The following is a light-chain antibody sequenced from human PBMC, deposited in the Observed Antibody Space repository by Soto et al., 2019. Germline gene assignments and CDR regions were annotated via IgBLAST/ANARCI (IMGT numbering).Light chain of an antibody. CDR1: QSVSSY. V-gene: IGKV3-20*01. Sequence: EIVLTQSPGTLSLSPGERATLSCGASQSVSSYLAWYQQKPGQAPRLLIYGASSRATGIPDRFSGSGSGTDFTLTISRLEPEDFAVYYCQQYAGSRTFGQGTKVDIK. CDR3: QQYAGSRT. J-gene: IGKJ1*01. CDR2: GAS.